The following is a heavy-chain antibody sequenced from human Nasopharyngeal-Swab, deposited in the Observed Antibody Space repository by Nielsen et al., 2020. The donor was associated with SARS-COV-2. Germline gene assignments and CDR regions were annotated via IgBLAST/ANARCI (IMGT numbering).Heavy chain of an antibody. CDR1: GGSISAYY. V-gene: IGHV4-59*01. Sequence: SETLSLTCTVSGGSISAYYWSWIRQPPGKGLELIGYISNSGTANYNPSLKSRVAISVDTSKNHFSLRLSSVTAADPAVYYCARGTRVPDYWGQGTLVTVSS. CDR2: ISNSGTA. J-gene: IGHJ4*02. CDR3: ARGTRVPDY.